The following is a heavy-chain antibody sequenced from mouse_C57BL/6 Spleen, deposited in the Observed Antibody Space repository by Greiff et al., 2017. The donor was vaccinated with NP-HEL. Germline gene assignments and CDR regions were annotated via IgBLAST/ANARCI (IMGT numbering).Heavy chain of an antibody. Sequence: VQLQQSGPVLVKPGASVKMSCKASGYTFTDYYMNWVKQSHGKSLEWIGVINPYNGGTSYNQKFKGKATLTVDKSSSTAYMELNSLTSEDSAVYYCAKSHYGSDWYFDVWGTGTTVTVSS. D-gene: IGHD1-1*01. CDR1: GYTFTDYY. CDR2: INPYNGGT. V-gene: IGHV1-19*01. CDR3: AKSHYGSDWYFDV. J-gene: IGHJ1*03.